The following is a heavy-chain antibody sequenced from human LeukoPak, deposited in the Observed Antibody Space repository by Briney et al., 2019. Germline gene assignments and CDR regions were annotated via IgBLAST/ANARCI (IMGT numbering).Heavy chain of an antibody. J-gene: IGHJ4*02. D-gene: IGHD4-23*01. CDR2: ISSSSSYI. CDR3: ARDYRRFGGSSSFDY. V-gene: IGHV3-21*01. Sequence: GGSLRLSCAASGFTFSSYSMNWVRQAPGKGLEWVSSISSSSSYIYYADSVKGRFTISRDNAKNSLHLQMNSLRAEDTAVYYCARDYRRFGGSSSFDYWGQGTLVTVSS. CDR1: GFTFSSYS.